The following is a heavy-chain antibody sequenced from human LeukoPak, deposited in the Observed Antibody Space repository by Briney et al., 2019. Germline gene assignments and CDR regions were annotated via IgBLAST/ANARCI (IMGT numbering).Heavy chain of an antibody. Sequence: PSETLSLTCAVSGYSISSGYYWGWIRQPPGKGLEWIGSIYHSGSTYYNPSLKSRVTISVGTSKNQFSLKLSSVTAADTAVYYCAREEGSPADENWFDPWGQGTLVTVSS. CDR2: IYHSGST. V-gene: IGHV4-38-2*02. CDR1: GYSISSGYY. J-gene: IGHJ5*02. CDR3: AREEGSPADENWFDP. D-gene: IGHD2-2*01.